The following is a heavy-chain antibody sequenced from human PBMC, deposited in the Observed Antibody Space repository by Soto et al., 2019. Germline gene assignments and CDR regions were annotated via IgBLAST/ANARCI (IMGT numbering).Heavy chain of an antibody. CDR3: TPKTTVTTYGDWYFDL. CDR2: IKSKTDGGTT. V-gene: IGHV3-15*01. J-gene: IGHJ2*01. D-gene: IGHD4-17*01. CDR1: GFTFSNAW. Sequence: EVQLVESGGGLVKPGGSLRLSCAASGFTFSNAWMSWVRQAPGKGLEWVGRIKSKTDGGTTDYAAPVKGRFTISRDDSKNTLYLQMNSLKTEDTAVYYCTPKTTVTTYGDWYFDLWGRGTLVTVSS.